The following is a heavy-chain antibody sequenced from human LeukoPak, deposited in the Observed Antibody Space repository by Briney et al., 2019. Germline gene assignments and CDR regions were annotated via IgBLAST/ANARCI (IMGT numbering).Heavy chain of an antibody. CDR1: GGSFSSHY. V-gene: IGHV4-4*07. CDR2: IYTSGTT. D-gene: IGHD1-26*01. CDR3: ARGSPSAASFFSY. J-gene: IGHJ4*02. Sequence: SETLSLTCTVSGGSFSSHYWTWIRQSAGKGLEWLGRIYTSGTTHSNPSFESRLSISLDTSKAQFSLKLTSVTAADTAVYFCARGSPSAASFFSYWGQGTLVTVSS.